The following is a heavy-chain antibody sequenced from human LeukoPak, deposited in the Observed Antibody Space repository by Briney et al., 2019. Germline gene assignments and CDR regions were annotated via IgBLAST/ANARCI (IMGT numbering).Heavy chain of an antibody. CDR2: IYYSGST. Sequence: SETLSLTCTVSGGSISSYYWSWIRQPPGKGLEWIGYIYYSGSTNYNPSLKSRVTISVDTSKNQFSLKLSSVTAADTAVYYCARGSGGYSSSWYGGTFFFGPWGQGTLVTVSS. V-gene: IGHV4-59*01. CDR3: ARGSGGYSSSWYGGTFFFGP. CDR1: GGSISSYY. J-gene: IGHJ5*02. D-gene: IGHD6-13*01.